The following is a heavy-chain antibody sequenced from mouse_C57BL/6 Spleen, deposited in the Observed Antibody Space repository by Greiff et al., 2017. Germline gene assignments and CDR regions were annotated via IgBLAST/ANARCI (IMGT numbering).Heavy chain of an antibody. CDR1: GYTFTSYW. V-gene: IGHV1-55*01. CDR3: ARSGGSYDYDEGFAY. CDR2: SYPGGGST. D-gene: IGHD2-4*01. Sequence: QVQLQQPGAELVKPGASVRMSCKASGYTFTSYWITWVKQRPGQGLEWIGDSYPGGGSTNNNEKFKSKATLTVDTSSSTAYMQLSSLTSEDSAVYYCARSGGSYDYDEGFAYWGQGTLVTVSA. J-gene: IGHJ3*01.